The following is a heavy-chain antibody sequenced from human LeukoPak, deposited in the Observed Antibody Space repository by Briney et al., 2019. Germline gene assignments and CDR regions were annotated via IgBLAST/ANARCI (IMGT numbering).Heavy chain of an antibody. V-gene: IGHV3-30*02. D-gene: IGHD6-19*01. CDR3: AKDPRVAEAGVFGY. J-gene: IGHJ4*02. CDR1: GFTFTSYG. CDR2: IRYNGSNT. Sequence: AGSLRLSCAASGFTFTSYGMHWVRQAPGKGLEWVAFIRYNGSNTYYADSVKGRVTISRDKSKNTLYLQMNSLTAEDTAVYYCAKDPRVAEAGVFGYWGQGTLVTVSS.